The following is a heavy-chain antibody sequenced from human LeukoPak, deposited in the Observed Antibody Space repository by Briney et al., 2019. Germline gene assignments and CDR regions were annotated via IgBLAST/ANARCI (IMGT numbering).Heavy chain of an antibody. J-gene: IGHJ5*02. CDR3: ARHSGGSWNTEDWFDT. D-gene: IGHD1/OR15-1a*01. CDR2: IYPGDSDT. V-gene: IGHV5-51*01. CDR1: GYSFTNYW. Sequence: GDSLKISCKASGYSFTNYWIGWVRQMPGKGLEWMGIIYPGDSDTRYSPSFQGQVTISADKSISTAFLQWSSLKASDSAIYFCARHSGGSWNTEDWFDTWGQGTLVTVSS.